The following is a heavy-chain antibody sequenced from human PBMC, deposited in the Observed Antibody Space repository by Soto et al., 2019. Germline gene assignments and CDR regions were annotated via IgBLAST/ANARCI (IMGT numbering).Heavy chain of an antibody. J-gene: IGHJ5*02. CDR3: TRHVAAAGTRWFDP. Sequence: VRSMRLSCAASGFTFSGSAMHWVRQASGKGLEWVGRIRSKANSYATAYAASVKGRFTISRDDSKNTAYLQMNSLKTEDTAVYYCTRHVAAAGTRWFDPWGQGTLVTVSS. CDR2: IRSKANSYAT. D-gene: IGHD6-13*01. CDR1: GFTFSGSA. V-gene: IGHV3-73*01.